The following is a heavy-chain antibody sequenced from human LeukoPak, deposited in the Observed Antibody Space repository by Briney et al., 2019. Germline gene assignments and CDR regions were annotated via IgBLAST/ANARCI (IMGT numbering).Heavy chain of an antibody. Sequence: KSSETLSLTCTVSGASINSHYWSWIRQPAGKGLEWIGRIYISGSTNYNSSLQSRVTMSVDTSKNQFSLKLSSVTAADTAVYYCARGVGMVVDGDAFDIWGQGTMVTVSS. CDR3: ARGVGMVVDGDAFDI. CDR1: GASINSHY. J-gene: IGHJ3*02. D-gene: IGHD6-19*01. V-gene: IGHV4-4*07. CDR2: IYISGST.